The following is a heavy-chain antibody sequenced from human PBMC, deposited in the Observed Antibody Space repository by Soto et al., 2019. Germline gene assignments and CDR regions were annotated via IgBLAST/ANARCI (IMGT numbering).Heavy chain of an antibody. CDR2: IYYSGST. D-gene: IGHD3-10*01. V-gene: IGHV4-30-4*01. CDR3: ARDRGRYYYYYGMDV. CDR1: GGSISSGDYY. J-gene: IGHJ6*02. Sequence: QVQLQESGPGLVKPSQTLSLTCTVSGGSISSGDYYWSWIRQPPGKGLEWIGYIYYSGSTYYNPSLKRRVTISVDRSKNQFSLKLGSVTAADTAVYYCARDRGRYYYYYGMDVWGQGTTVTVSS.